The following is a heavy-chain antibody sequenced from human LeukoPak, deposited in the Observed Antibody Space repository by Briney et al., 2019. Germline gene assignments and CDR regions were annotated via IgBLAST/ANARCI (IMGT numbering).Heavy chain of an antibody. CDR3: ARAPYYYGSGSEDYGMDV. V-gene: IGHV3-30-3*01. CDR2: ISYDGSNK. CDR1: GFTFSSYA. Sequence: GGSLRLSCAASGFTFSSYAMHWVRQAPGKGLEWVAVISYDGSNKYYADSVKGRFTISRDNSKNTLYLQMNSLRAEDTAVYYCARAPYYYGSGSEDYGMDVWGQGTTVTVSS. D-gene: IGHD3-10*01. J-gene: IGHJ6*02.